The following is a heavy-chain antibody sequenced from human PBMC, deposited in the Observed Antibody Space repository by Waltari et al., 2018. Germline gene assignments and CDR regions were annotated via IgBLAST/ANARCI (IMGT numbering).Heavy chain of an antibody. V-gene: IGHV4-39*01. D-gene: IGHD2-15*01. CDR1: GGSIDSTYNY. J-gene: IGHJ4*02. Sequence: QVQLQESGPGLVKPSETLSLTCTVSGGSIDSTYNYWGGIRQPPGKGLEWIGSHYYSGSTHYNPSLKSRVTISVDTSKNQFSLKLTSVTAADTAVYYCVQLPGYWGQGILVTVSS. CDR2: HYYSGST. CDR3: VQLPGY.